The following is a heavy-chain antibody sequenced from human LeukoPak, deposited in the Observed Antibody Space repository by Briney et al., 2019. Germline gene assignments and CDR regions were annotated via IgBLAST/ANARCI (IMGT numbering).Heavy chain of an antibody. CDR1: GGSFSGYY. V-gene: IGHV4-34*01. Sequence: SETLSLTCAVYGGSFSGYYWSWIRQPPGKGLEWIGEINHSGSTNYNPSLKSRVTISVDTSKNQFSLKLSSVTAADAAVYYCSISAALDAFDIWGQGTMVTVSS. J-gene: IGHJ3*02. CDR3: SISAALDAFDI. D-gene: IGHD2-2*01. CDR2: INHSGST.